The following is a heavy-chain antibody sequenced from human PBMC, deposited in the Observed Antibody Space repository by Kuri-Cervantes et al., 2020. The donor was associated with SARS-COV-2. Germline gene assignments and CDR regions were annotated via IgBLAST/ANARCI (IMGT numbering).Heavy chain of an antibody. CDR3: TTRCSSTSCYSNFDY. D-gene: IGHD2-2*01. Sequence: GESLKISCAASGFTFSNAWMNWVRQAPGKGLEWVGRIKSKTDGGTTDYAAPVKGRFTISRDDSKNTLYLQMNSLKTEDTAVCYCTTRCSSTSCYSNFDYWGQGTLVTVSS. CDR2: IKSKTDGGTT. CDR1: GFTFSNAW. V-gene: IGHV3-15*07. J-gene: IGHJ4*02.